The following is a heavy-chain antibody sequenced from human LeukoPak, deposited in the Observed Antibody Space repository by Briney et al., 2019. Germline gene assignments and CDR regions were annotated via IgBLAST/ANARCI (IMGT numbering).Heavy chain of an antibody. CDR2: IIPILGIA. Sequence: SVKVSCKASGGTFSSYAISWVRQAPGQGLEWMGRIIPILGIANYAQKFQGRVTITADKSTSTAYMELSSLRSEDTAVYYCARGGGGYVADYFDYWGQGTLVTVSS. CDR3: ARGGGGYVADYFDY. CDR1: GGTFSSYA. V-gene: IGHV1-69*04. J-gene: IGHJ4*02. D-gene: IGHD5-12*01.